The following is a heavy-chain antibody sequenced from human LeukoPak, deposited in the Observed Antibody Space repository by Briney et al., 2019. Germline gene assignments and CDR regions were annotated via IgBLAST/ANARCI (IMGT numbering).Heavy chain of an antibody. Sequence: GGSLRLSCVASGFTFSNYWMSWVRQAPGKGLEWVSSISSSSSYIYYADSVKGRFTISRDNAKNSLYLQMNSLRAEDTAVYYCARAGSGSYYYYYMDVWGKGTTVTVSS. CDR3: ARAGSGSYYYYYMDV. CDR2: ISSSSSYI. J-gene: IGHJ6*03. V-gene: IGHV3-21*01. CDR1: GFTFSNYW. D-gene: IGHD1-26*01.